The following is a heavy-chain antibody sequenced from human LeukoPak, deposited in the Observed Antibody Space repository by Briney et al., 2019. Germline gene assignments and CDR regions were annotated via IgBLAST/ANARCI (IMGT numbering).Heavy chain of an antibody. CDR2: IKSKNDGGPT. J-gene: IGHJ4*02. CDR3: TTVGCSGGTCFFDY. D-gene: IGHD2-15*01. V-gene: IGHV3-15*01. Sequence: KPGGPLRLSCAASGFTFSNACMTWVRKAPGKGLEWIGLIKSKNDGGPTDYAAPVKGRFSLSRDDSKNTLYLQMNSLKTEDTAVYYRTTVGCSGGTCFFDYWGQGTLVTVSS. CDR1: GFTFSNAC.